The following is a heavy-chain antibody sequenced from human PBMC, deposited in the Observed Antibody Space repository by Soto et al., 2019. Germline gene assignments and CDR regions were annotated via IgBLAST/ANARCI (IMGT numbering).Heavy chain of an antibody. CDR2: ISAYNGNT. V-gene: IGHV1-18*01. D-gene: IGHD3-3*01. Sequence: ASVKVSCKASGYTFTSYGISWVRQAPGQGLEWMGWISAYNGNTNYAQKLQGRVTMTTDTSTSTAYTELRSLRSDDTAVYYCARNQDYDFWSGYKNWFDPWGQGTLVTVPQ. J-gene: IGHJ5*02. CDR3: ARNQDYDFWSGYKNWFDP. CDR1: GYTFTSYG.